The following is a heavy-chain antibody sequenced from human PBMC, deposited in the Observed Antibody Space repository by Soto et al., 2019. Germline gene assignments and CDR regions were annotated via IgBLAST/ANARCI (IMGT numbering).Heavy chain of an antibody. Sequence: QVQLVESGGGVVQPGTSLRLSCAASGFTFSNSRMHWVRQAPGKGLEWVAVISHDGTFKYYADSVKGRFTISRDNSGNTVYLQLSSRNAEDTAVYYCAAEEPSASWGQGTLVTVSS. D-gene: IGHD3-3*01. CDR3: AAEEPSAS. V-gene: IGHV3-30*03. J-gene: IGHJ5*02. CDR1: GFTFSNSR. CDR2: ISHDGTFK.